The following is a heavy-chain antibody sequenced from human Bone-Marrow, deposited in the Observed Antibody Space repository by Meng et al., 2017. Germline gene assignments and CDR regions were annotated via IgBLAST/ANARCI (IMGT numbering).Heavy chain of an antibody. J-gene: IGHJ3*02. D-gene: IGHD3-9*01. CDR3: ARGFFDWLLGGGAFDI. Sequence: GGSLRLSCAASGFTLSSYWMTWVRQAPGKGLEWVANIKQDGSEKNYGDSVRGRFTISRDNPKNSLFLQMSSLRADDTAVYYCARGFFDWLLGGGAFDIWGQGTMVTVSS. V-gene: IGHV3-7*01. CDR2: IKQDGSEK. CDR1: GFTLSSYW.